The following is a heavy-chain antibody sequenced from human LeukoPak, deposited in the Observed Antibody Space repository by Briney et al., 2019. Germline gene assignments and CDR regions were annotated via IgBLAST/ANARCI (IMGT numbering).Heavy chain of an antibody. J-gene: IGHJ6*03. CDR3: ARKGFYAYYYYYMDV. CDR1: GGSFSGYY. D-gene: IGHD3-16*01. V-gene: IGHV4-34*01. CDR2: INHSGST. Sequence: SETLSLTCAVYGGSFSGYYWSWIRQPPGKGLEWIGEINHSGSTNYNPSLKSRVTISVDTSKNQFSLKLSSVTAADTAVYYCARKGFYAYYYYYMDVWGKGTTVTVSS.